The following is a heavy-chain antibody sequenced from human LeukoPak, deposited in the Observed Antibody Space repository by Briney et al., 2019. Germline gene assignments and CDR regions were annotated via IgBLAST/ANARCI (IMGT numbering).Heavy chain of an antibody. CDR3: ARGFHSSSWYYFDC. CDR1: GYTFTGYY. V-gene: IGHV1-2*06. D-gene: IGHD6-13*01. CDR2: INPNSGGT. J-gene: IGHJ4*02. Sequence: ASVKVSCKASGYTFTGYYMHWVRQAPGQGLEWMGRINPNSGGTNYAQKFQGRVTMTRDTSISTAYMELSRLRSDDTAVYYCARGFHSSSWYYFDCWGQGTLVTVSS.